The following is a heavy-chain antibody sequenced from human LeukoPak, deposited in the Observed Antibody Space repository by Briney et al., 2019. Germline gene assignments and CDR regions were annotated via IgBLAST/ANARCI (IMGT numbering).Heavy chain of an antibody. Sequence: GGSLRLSCAASGFTFSSYAMSWVRQAPGKGLEWVSAISGRDGSIYYADSVKGRFTISRDNSKNTLYLQMNSLRAEDTAVYYCASVPTTVTTADYWGQGTLVTVSS. J-gene: IGHJ4*02. CDR1: GFTFSSYA. V-gene: IGHV3-23*01. CDR2: ISGRDGSI. CDR3: ASVPTTVTTADY. D-gene: IGHD4-17*01.